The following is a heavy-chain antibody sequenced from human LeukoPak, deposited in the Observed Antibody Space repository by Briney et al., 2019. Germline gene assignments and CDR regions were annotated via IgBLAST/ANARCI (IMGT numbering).Heavy chain of an antibody. CDR3: AREAMIDAFDI. J-gene: IGHJ3*02. D-gene: IGHD3-22*01. CDR2: ISSSSTYI. V-gene: IGHV3-21*01. Sequence: PGGSLRLSCAASGFTFSSYTMNWVRQAPGKGLEWVSSISSSSTYIYYADSVKGRFTISRDNAKNSLYLQMNSLRGDDTAVHYCAREAMIDAFDIWGQGTMVSVSS. CDR1: GFTFSSYT.